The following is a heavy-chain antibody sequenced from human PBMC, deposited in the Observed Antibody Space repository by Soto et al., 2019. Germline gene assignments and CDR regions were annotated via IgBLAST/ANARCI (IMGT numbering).Heavy chain of an antibody. J-gene: IGHJ6*02. V-gene: IGHV1-69*06. CDR3: ARGGYCSSTSCYMDYYYYYGMDV. D-gene: IGHD2-2*02. Sequence: GPSVKVSCKASGGTFSSYAISWVRQAPGQGLEWMGGIIPIFGTANYAQKFQGRVTITADKSTSTAYMELSSLRSEDTAVYYCARGGYCSSTSCYMDYYYYYGMDVWGQGTTVTVSS. CDR1: GGTFSSYA. CDR2: IIPIFGTA.